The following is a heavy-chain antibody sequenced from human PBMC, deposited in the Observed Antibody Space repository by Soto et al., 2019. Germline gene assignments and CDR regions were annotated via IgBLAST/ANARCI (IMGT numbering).Heavy chain of an antibody. Sequence: SSETLSLTCTVSGGSVSNSNYYWGWIRQSPGKGLEWIGSVYYRGRSYSKSSVKSRVTISVDTSKNQFSLNLNSVTASDTAVYYCVSQRTSVLTQAYFDYWGPGALVTVSS. V-gene: IGHV4-39*01. D-gene: IGHD2-8*01. CDR1: GGSVSNSNYY. J-gene: IGHJ4*02. CDR3: VSQRTSVLTQAYFDY. CDR2: VYYRGRS.